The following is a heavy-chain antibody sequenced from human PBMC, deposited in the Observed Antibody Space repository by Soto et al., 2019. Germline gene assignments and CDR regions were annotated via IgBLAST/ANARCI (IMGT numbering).Heavy chain of an antibody. V-gene: IGHV1-18*01. CDR2: LSAYNGNT. Sequence: QVQLVQSGAEVKKPGASVKVSCKASGYTFTSYGISWVRQAPGQGLEWMGWLSAYNGNTNYAQKLQGRVTMTTDTSTSTAYRELRSLRSDDTAVYYCAASNDDFSDYYFGMDVWCQGTTVTVAS. J-gene: IGHJ6*02. D-gene: IGHD3-3*01. CDR1: GYTFTSYG. CDR3: AASNDDFSDYYFGMDV.